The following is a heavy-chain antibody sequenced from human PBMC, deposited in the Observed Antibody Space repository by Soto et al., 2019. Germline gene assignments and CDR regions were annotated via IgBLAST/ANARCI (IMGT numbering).Heavy chain of an antibody. J-gene: IGHJ6*02. CDR3: ARTGLQIVQATSSYSGLDV. D-gene: IGHD2-8*01. Sequence: QVQLVESGGDVVQPGTSLRLSCEASGFTFNSFGMHWVRQAPGKGLEWVAVIWHDGTKKSYVDSVKGRFTISRDNSKDTLYLKMNNLRAEDTAVYYCARTGLQIVQATSSYSGLDVWGQGTTVTVSS. V-gene: IGHV3-33*01. CDR2: IWHDGTKK. CDR1: GFTFNSFG.